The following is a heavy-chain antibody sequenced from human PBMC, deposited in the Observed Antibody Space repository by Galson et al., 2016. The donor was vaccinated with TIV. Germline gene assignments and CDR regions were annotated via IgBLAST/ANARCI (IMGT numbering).Heavy chain of an antibody. Sequence: SLRLSCAASGITFSSYAMSWVRQAPGKGLEWVSAISGGGGSTYYADSVKGRSTISRDNSKSTLYLQLDSLRVEDTAVYYCAKMDSSGLPYARGFDYWGQGTLVTVSS. CDR1: GITFSSYA. CDR3: AKMDSSGLPYARGFDY. CDR2: ISGGGGST. V-gene: IGHV3-23*01. D-gene: IGHD3-22*01. J-gene: IGHJ4*02.